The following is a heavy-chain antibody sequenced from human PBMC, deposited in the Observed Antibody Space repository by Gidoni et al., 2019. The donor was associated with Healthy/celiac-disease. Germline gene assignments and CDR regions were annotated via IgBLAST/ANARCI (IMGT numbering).Heavy chain of an antibody. V-gene: IGHV3-72*01. Sequence: EVQLVESGGALVQPGGSLSLSCSASGFAFRDHYMDWVRQAPGKGLEWVGRTRNKANSYTTEYAASVKGRFTISRDDSKNSLYLQMNSLKTEDTAVYYCARFGGPRKTFDYWGQGTLVTVSS. CDR3: ARFGGPRKTFDY. J-gene: IGHJ4*02. CDR1: GFAFRDHY. D-gene: IGHD2-15*01. CDR2: TRNKANSYTT.